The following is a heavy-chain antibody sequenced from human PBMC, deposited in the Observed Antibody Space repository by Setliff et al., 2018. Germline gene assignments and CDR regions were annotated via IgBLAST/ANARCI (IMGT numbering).Heavy chain of an antibody. D-gene: IGHD1-1*01. V-gene: IGHV4-38-2*01. Sequence: SETLSLTCDVSGISITSGHYWGWIRQPPGKGLEWIATIYHRGRTYYNPSLDSRVTISLDTSKNQYSLRLRSVTAADTAVYYCASPRRDDLDTPFDAFDLWGLGTKVTV. CDR1: GISITSGHY. CDR3: ASPRRDDLDTPFDAFDL. J-gene: IGHJ3*01. CDR2: IYHRGRT.